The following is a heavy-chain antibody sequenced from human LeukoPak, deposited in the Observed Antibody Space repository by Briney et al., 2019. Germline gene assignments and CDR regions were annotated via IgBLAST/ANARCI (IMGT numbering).Heavy chain of an antibody. Sequence: GGSLRLSCAASGFTFSSYWMSWVRQAPGKGREWVANIKQDGSEKYYVDSVKGRFTISRDNAKNSLYLQMNSLRAEDTAVYHCAREGYSSGWYDPYYFDYWGQGTLVTVSS. CDR2: IKQDGSEK. D-gene: IGHD6-19*01. V-gene: IGHV3-7*01. J-gene: IGHJ4*02. CDR1: GFTFSSYW. CDR3: AREGYSSGWYDPYYFDY.